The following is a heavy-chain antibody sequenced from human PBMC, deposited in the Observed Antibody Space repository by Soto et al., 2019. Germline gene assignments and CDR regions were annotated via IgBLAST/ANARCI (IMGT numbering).Heavy chain of an antibody. D-gene: IGHD3-10*01. V-gene: IGHV1-46*01. CDR2: INPSGGST. J-gene: IGHJ3*02. CDR3: ANEKHGSGSYRVFDI. Sequence: ASVKVSCKASGYTFTSYYMHWVRQAPGQGLEWMGIINPSGGSTSYAQKFQGRVTMTRDTSTSTVYMELSSLRSEDTAVYYCANEKHGSGSYRVFDIWGQGTMVTVSS. CDR1: GYTFTSYY.